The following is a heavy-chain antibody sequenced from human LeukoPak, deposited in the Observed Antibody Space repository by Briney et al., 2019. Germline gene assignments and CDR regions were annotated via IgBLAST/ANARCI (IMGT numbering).Heavy chain of an antibody. J-gene: IGHJ5*02. V-gene: IGHV4-34*01. Sequence: SETLSLTCAVYGGSFSAYYWTWSRQPPGKGLEWIGEINHSGSSNYNSSLRSRVTISVDTSYKQFSLRLSSVTAADTAVYYCAPRGDIEHSYVYGKWFDPWGQGTRVTVSS. CDR1: GGSFSAYY. CDR2: INHSGSS. CDR3: APRGDIEHSYVYGKWFDP. D-gene: IGHD5-18*01.